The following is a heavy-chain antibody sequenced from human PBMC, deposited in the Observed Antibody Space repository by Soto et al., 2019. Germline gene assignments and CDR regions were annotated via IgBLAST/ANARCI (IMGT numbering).Heavy chain of an antibody. V-gene: IGHV4-31*03. CDR3: AGPTSYFEY. Sequence: QVQLQESGPGLLKPTQTLSLTCTVSGDSVYSRPHSWTWIRQLPDKGLEYIGYIFYSGTTYYNPSLNDRVTISPDTSKNQFYLSLTSVTAADTAVYYCAGPTSYFEYWGQGTLVNVSS. J-gene: IGHJ4*02. CDR1: GDSVYSRPHS. CDR2: IFYSGTT.